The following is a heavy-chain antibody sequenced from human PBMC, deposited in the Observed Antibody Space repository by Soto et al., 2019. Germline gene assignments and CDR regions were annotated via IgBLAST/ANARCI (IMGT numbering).Heavy chain of an antibody. Sequence: PRESLKISCKASGYSFCSYWSGWVRQMPEKGLEWMGIVYPGDSDTRYSPSFQGQVTISADKSISTAYLQWSSLKASDTATYYCAKFLFFGESPRNSFDPWGQGTLVTVSS. CDR2: VYPGDSDT. CDR3: AKFLFFGESPRNSFDP. V-gene: IGHV5-51*01. J-gene: IGHJ5*02. D-gene: IGHD3-16*01. CDR1: GYSFCSYW.